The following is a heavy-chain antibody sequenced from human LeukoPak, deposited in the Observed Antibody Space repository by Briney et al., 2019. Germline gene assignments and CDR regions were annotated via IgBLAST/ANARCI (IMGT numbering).Heavy chain of an antibody. J-gene: IGHJ4*02. CDR2: IYTSGST. D-gene: IGHD6-19*01. CDR3: AREEQWLGIGY. Sequence: PSETLSLTCTVSGGSISSYYWSWIRQPAGKGMERIGRIYTSGSTNYNPSLKSRVTMSVDTPKNQFSLKLSSVTAADTAVYYCAREEQWLGIGYWGQGTLVTVSS. V-gene: IGHV4-4*07. CDR1: GGSISSYY.